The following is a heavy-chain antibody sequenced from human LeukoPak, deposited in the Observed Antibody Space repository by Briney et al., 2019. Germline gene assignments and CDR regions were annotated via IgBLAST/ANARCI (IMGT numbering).Heavy chain of an antibody. Sequence: GGSLSLSCAASGFTFSTYDMHWVRQATGKGLEWLSGIGTGGDTYYSSSVKGRFTISRENAENSLYLQMNSLRAGDTAVYSCARGAGEGFDPWGQGTLVTVSS. CDR3: ARGAGEGFDP. J-gene: IGHJ5*02. CDR2: IGTGGDT. V-gene: IGHV3-13*01. CDR1: GFTFSTYD. D-gene: IGHD2-21*01.